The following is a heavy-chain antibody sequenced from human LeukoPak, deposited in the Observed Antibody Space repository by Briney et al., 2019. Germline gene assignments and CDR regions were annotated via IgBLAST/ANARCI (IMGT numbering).Heavy chain of an antibody. Sequence: GESLKISCKGSGYTFTNYWISWVRQMPGKGLEWMGRIDPSDSYTKYSPSFQGHVTISTDRSNSTAYLQWSSLKASDTAMYYCAIYQVGYYPDYWGQGTLVTVSS. CDR3: AIYQVGYYPDY. D-gene: IGHD1-26*01. V-gene: IGHV5-10-1*01. J-gene: IGHJ4*02. CDR1: GYTFTNYW. CDR2: IDPSDSYT.